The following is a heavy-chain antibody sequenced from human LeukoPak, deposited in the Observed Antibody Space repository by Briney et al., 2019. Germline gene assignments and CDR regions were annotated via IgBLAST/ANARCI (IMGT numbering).Heavy chain of an antibody. CDR2: IYYTGSS. J-gene: IGHJ3*02. Sequence: SETLSLICTVSGGSVSCNYWSWIRQPPGKGLEWIGYIYYTGSSNYNPSLKSRVTISVDTSKNQVSLRLNSVTAADTAVYYCARGGKYYDSSGPTYAFDIWGQGTMVTVSS. CDR3: ARGGKYYDSSGPTYAFDI. CDR1: GGSVSCNY. D-gene: IGHD3-22*01. V-gene: IGHV4-59*02.